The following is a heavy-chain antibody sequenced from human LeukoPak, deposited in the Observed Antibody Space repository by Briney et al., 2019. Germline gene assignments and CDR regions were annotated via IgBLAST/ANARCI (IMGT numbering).Heavy chain of an antibody. CDR1: GGSISTSNNY. D-gene: IGHD1-1*01. CDR3: ARFVGTLEKAFDI. V-gene: IGHV4-39*01. CDR2: IYYSGST. J-gene: IGHJ3*02. Sequence: PSGTLSLTCSVSGGSISTSNNYRGWIRQPPGKGLEWISNIYYSGSTYVDPSLKSRVTMSIDMSKNQFSLRLTSVTAADTAMYSCARFVGTLEKAFDIWGQGTMVTVS.